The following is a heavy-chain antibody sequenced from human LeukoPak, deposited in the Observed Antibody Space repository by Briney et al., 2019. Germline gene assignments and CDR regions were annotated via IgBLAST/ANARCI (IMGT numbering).Heavy chain of an antibody. D-gene: IGHD3-9*01. CDR1: GFTFSNYY. CDR3: AKDEGGLRYFDWLFYYYYGMDV. CDR2: INTDGRST. V-gene: IGHV3-74*01. J-gene: IGHJ6*02. Sequence: GGSLRLSCAASGFTFSNYYMHWVRRAPGKGLVWVSRINTDGRSTDYADSVKGRFTISRDNSKNSLYLQMNSLRTEDTALYYCAKDEGGLRYFDWLFYYYYGMDVWGQGTRSPSP.